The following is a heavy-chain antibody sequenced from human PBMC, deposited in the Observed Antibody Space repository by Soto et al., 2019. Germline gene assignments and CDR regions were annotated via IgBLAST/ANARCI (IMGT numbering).Heavy chain of an antibody. CDR1: GDTFSGYP. D-gene: IGHD3-10*01. Sequence: QVQLVQSGAELKKPGSSVKVSCKASGDTFSGYPINWVRQAPGEGLEWMGRIIPVFGTTNDAQRFEGRVTFTADESTSTAYRELRGLLSEDTAVYYCARDGGFGELKYWGPGTLVTVSS. CDR3: ARDGGFGELKY. CDR2: IIPVFGTT. V-gene: IGHV1-69*18. J-gene: IGHJ4*02.